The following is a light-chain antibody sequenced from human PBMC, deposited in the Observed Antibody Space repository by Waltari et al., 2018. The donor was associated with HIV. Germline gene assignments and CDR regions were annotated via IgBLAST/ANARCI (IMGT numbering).Light chain of an antibody. Sequence: EVVLTQSPGTLSLSPGERATLSCTASQSRSSTSLAWYQQKPGPAPTLLIYGASNRVAGISDRFSGSGSGTYFTLTISRLEPEDFAVYYCQQYGFSSYTFGQGTKLEIK. V-gene: IGKV3-20*01. CDR3: QQYGFSSYT. J-gene: IGKJ2*01. CDR2: GAS. CDR1: QSRSSTS.